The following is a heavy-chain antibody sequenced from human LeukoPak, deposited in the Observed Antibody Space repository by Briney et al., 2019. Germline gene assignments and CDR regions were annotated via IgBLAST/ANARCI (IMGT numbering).Heavy chain of an antibody. CDR2: ISAYNGNT. J-gene: IGHJ6*03. CDR3: ARDGDSSGYPDYYYYYMDV. CDR1: GYTFTSYG. Sequence: ASVKVSCKASGYTFTSYGISWVRQAPGQGLEWMGWISAYNGNTNYAQKLQGRVTMNTDTSTSTAYMELRSPRSDDTAVYYCARDGDSSGYPDYYYYYMDVWGKGTTVTVSS. V-gene: IGHV1-18*01. D-gene: IGHD3-22*01.